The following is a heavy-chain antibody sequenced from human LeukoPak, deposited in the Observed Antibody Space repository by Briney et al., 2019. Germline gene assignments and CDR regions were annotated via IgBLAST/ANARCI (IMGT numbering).Heavy chain of an antibody. CDR1: GFTFSSYW. Sequence: GGSLRLSCAASGFTFSSYWMHWVRQAPGKGLVWVSTISRNSGNTNYADSVKGRFTISRDNAKNSLYLQMNSLRGEDTALYHCARGDSSGGYEYFQHWGQGTLVTVSS. CDR3: ARGDSSGGYEYFQH. CDR2: ISRNSGNT. J-gene: IGHJ1*01. D-gene: IGHD6-19*01. V-gene: IGHV3-20*01.